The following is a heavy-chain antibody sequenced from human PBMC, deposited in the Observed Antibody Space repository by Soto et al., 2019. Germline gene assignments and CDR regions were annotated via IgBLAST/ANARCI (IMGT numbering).Heavy chain of an antibody. CDR2: IYDGGSS. V-gene: IGHV4-39*01. J-gene: IGHJ4*02. D-gene: IGHD1-26*01. Sequence: QLQLQESGPGLVKPSETLSLTCTVSGGSISSSTYYWGWVRQPPGKGLEWIASIYDGGSSHYHPSLKSRVTISVDTSKNQFSLKLSSMTAADTAVYYCVRHSSGSRHPGFDYWGQGTLVTVSS. CDR1: GGSISSSTYY. CDR3: VRHSSGSRHPGFDY.